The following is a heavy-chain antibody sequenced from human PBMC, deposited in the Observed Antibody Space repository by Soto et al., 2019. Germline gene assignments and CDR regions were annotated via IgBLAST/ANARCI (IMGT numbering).Heavy chain of an antibody. CDR1: GFTFSSYA. J-gene: IGHJ3*02. Sequence: QVQLVESGGGVVQPGRSLRLSCAASGFTFSSYAMHWVRQAPGKGLAWVAVISYDGSNKYYADSVKGRFTIYRDNSKNALYRQMNSLRAEDTAVYYCARYIVVVTATYAFDICGQGTMVTVSS. CDR2: ISYDGSNK. CDR3: ARYIVVVTATYAFDI. D-gene: IGHD2-21*02. V-gene: IGHV3-30-3*01.